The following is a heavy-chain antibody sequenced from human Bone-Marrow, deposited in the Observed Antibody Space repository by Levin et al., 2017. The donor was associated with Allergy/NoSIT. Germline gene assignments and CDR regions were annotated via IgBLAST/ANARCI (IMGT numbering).Heavy chain of an antibody. J-gene: IGHJ6*02. V-gene: IGHV1-8*01. CDR3: ARVGDTAMVANYGMDV. Sequence: ASVKVSCKASGYTFTSYDINWVRQATGQGLEWMGWMNPNSGNTGYAQKFQGRVTMTRNTSISTAYMELSSLRSEDTAVYYCARVGDTAMVANYGMDVWGQGTTVTVSS. D-gene: IGHD5-18*01. CDR2: MNPNSGNT. CDR1: GYTFTSYD.